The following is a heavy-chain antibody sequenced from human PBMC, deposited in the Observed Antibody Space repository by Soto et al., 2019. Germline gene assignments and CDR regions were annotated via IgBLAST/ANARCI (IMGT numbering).Heavy chain of an antibody. Sequence: QVQLVESGGGVVQPGRSLRLSCAVSGFSFSDHGMHWVRQAPGKGLEWVAVISHDGRNKRYGDTVRGRITISRDNSKNTVYLEINSLTVDDTGIYYCARDHWKQWLGYLDYWGQGALVTVSS. CDR2: ISHDGRNK. D-gene: IGHD6-19*01. V-gene: IGHV3-30*03. CDR3: ARDHWKQWLGYLDY. CDR1: GFSFSDHG. J-gene: IGHJ4*02.